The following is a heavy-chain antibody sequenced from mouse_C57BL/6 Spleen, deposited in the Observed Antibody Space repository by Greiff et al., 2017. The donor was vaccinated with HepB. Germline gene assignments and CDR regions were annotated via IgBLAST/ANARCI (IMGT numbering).Heavy chain of an antibody. CDR2: INPSSGYT. V-gene: IGHV1-7*01. Sequence: QVQLQQSGAELAKPGASVKLSCKASGYTFTSYWMHWVNQRPGQGLEWIGYINPSSGYTKYNQKFKDKATLTADKSSSTAYMQLSSRAYEGSAVCYCAGGWVVGGDWGQGTTLTVAS. CDR1: GYTFTSYW. D-gene: IGHD1-1*01. CDR3: AGGWVVGGD. J-gene: IGHJ2*01.